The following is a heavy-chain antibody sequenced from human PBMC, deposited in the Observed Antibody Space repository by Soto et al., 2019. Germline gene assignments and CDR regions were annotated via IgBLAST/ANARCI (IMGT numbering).Heavy chain of an antibody. CDR2: ISSSSSYT. V-gene: IGHV3-11*05. Sequence: QVQLVESGGGLVKPGGSLRLSCAASGFTFRDYYMSWIRQAPGKGLEWVSYISSSSSYTNYADSVKGRFTISRDNAKNSLYLQMNSLRAEDTAVYYCARVGGYCSSTSCLGYWGQGTLVTVSS. D-gene: IGHD2-2*01. CDR3: ARVGGYCSSTSCLGY. CDR1: GFTFRDYY. J-gene: IGHJ4*02.